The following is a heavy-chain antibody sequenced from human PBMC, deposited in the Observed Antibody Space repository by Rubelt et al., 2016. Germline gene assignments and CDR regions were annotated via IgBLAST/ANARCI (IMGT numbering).Heavy chain of an antibody. CDR1: GGSISNYY. CDR3: ALTTIIPGMDV. Sequence: QVQLQESGPGLVKSSETLSLTCTVSGGSISNYYWSWIRQPPGKGLEWIGHIYYSGSTNYNPSLKSRFTISVDTSKNQFSLKVSSATAADTAVYYCALTTIIPGMDVWGQGTTVTVSS. D-gene: IGHD2-21*02. CDR2: IYYSGST. V-gene: IGHV4-59*08. J-gene: IGHJ6*02.